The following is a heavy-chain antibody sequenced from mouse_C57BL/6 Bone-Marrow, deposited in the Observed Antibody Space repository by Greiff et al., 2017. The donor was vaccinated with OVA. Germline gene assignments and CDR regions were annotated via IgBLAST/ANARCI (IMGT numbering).Heavy chain of an antibody. CDR3: TRSTSYYGSSAWFAY. J-gene: IGHJ3*01. CDR2: IDPEAGGT. CDR1: GYTFTDYE. V-gene: IGHV1-15*01. D-gene: IGHD1-1*01. Sequence: QVQLQQSGAELVRPGASVTLSCKASGYTFTDYEMHWVQQTPVHGLEWIGAIDPEAGGTTYNQKFKGKAILTADKSSSTAYMELRSLTSEDSAVYYCTRSTSYYGSSAWFAYWGQGTLVTVSA.